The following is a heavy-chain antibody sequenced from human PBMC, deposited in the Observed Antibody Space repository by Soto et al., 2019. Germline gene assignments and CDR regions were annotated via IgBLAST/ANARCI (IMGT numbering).Heavy chain of an antibody. Sequence: QVQLVQSGVEVKKPGASVKVSCKASGYTFTDYAISWVRQAPGRVLEWMGWVNTYNGNPNYAQIFQGRVTMTTDTSTDTAYMELRSLKSDDSAVYYCARDSQYSISWQRFDSWGQGTLVTVSS. CDR2: VNTYNGNP. CDR1: GYTFTDYA. D-gene: IGHD6-13*01. J-gene: IGHJ4*02. V-gene: IGHV1-18*01. CDR3: ARDSQYSISWQRFDS.